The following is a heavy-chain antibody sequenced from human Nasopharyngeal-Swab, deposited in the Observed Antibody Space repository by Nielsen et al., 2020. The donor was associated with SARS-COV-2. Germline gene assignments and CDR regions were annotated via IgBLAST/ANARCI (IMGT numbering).Heavy chain of an antibody. Sequence: GESLKISCAASGFAFTDYSMDWVRQAPGKGLEWVSYITSSSSTRYYADSVKGRFTVSRDNAKNSLYLQMNSLRAEDTAVYYCARVRCSGGSCHSTDHWYFDLWGRGTLVTVSS. CDR1: GFAFTDYS. J-gene: IGHJ2*01. CDR2: ITSSSSTR. D-gene: IGHD2-15*01. V-gene: IGHV3-48*01. CDR3: ARVRCSGGSCHSTDHWYFDL.